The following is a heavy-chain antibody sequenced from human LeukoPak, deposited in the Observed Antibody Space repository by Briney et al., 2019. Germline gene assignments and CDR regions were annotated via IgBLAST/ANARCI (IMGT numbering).Heavy chain of an antibody. CDR3: ARDSYDSSGYYYEY. CDR2: ISYDGSNK. J-gene: IGHJ4*02. D-gene: IGHD3-22*01. Sequence: GGSLRLSCAAPGFTFSSYAMHWVRQAPGKGLEWVAVISYDGSNKYYADSVKGRFTISRDNSKNTLYLQMNSLRAEDTAVYYCARDSYDSSGYYYEYWGQGTLVTVSS. CDR1: GFTFSSYA. V-gene: IGHV3-30*04.